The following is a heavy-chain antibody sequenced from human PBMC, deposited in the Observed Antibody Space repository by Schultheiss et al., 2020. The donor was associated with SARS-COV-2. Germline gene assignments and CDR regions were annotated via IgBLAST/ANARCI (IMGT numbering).Heavy chain of an antibody. J-gene: IGHJ4*02. D-gene: IGHD6-19*01. V-gene: IGHV3-30*07. Sequence: GGSLRLSCAASGFTFSSYAMHWVRQAPGKGLEWVAVISYDGSNKYYADSVKGRFTISRDNSKNTLYLQMNSLRAEDTAVYYCAREGDSSGSHADYWGQGTLVTVSS. CDR3: AREGDSSGSHADY. CDR2: ISYDGSNK. CDR1: GFTFSSYA.